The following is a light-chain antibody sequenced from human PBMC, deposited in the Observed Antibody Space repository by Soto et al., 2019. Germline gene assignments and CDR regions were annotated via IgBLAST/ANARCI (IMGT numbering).Light chain of an antibody. CDR1: QSVRGSY. CDR2: GAA. CDR3: QQYCSSPST. V-gene: IGKV3-20*01. Sequence: EIVLTQSPGTLSLSPGERATLSCRASQSVRGSYLTWYQEKPGQATRLRIYGAASRATGIPDRFSGSGYGTDFSLTISRSEPEDFAVYYCQQYCSSPSTFGQGTKVEIK. J-gene: IGKJ1*01.